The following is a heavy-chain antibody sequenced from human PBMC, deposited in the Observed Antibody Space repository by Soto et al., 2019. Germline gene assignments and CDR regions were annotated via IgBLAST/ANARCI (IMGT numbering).Heavy chain of an antibody. D-gene: IGHD3-22*01. V-gene: IGHV3-23*01. J-gene: IGHJ3*02. CDR3: AKNVPRITMIVVAPLGAFDI. CDR1: GLTFSIYS. Sequence: GGSLRLSCAASGLTFSIYSMSWVRQAPGKGLEWVSAISGSGGSTYYADSVKGRFTISRDNSKNTLYLQMNSLRAEDTAVYYCAKNVPRITMIVVAPLGAFDIWGQGTMVTVSS. CDR2: ISGSGGST.